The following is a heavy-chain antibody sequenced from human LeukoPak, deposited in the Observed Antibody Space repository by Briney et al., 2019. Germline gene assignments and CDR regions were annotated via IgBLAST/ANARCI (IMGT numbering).Heavy chain of an antibody. Sequence: GSLRLSCAASGFTLSIYAMSWVRQAPGKGLEWVSTITDSGGATYHADSVKGRFTISRDNSKNTLYLQMNSLRAEDTAVYYCAKDYEYNSNTWYFHWGRGTLVSVSS. CDR1: GFTLSIYA. J-gene: IGHJ4*02. V-gene: IGHV3-23*01. CDR2: ITDSGGAT. CDR3: AKDYEYNSNTWYFH. D-gene: IGHD6-13*01.